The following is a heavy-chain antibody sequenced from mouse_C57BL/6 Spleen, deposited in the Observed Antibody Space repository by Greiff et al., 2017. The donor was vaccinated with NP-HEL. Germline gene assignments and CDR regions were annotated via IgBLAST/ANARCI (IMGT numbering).Heavy chain of an antibody. Sequence: EVQLQQSGAELVKPGASVKLSCTASGFNIKDYYMHWVKQRTEQGLEWIGRIDPEDGENKYATKFQGKATITADTSSNTAYLQLSSLTSEDTAVYYCARGGWLEFAYWGQGTLVTVSA. CDR2: IDPEDGEN. CDR3: ARGGWLEFAY. D-gene: IGHD2-3*01. J-gene: IGHJ3*01. CDR1: GFNIKDYY. V-gene: IGHV14-2*01.